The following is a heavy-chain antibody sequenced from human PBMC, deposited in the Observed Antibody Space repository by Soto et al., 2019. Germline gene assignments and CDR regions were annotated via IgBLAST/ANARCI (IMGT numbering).Heavy chain of an antibody. V-gene: IGHV1-18*01. Sequence: QVQLVQSGAEVKKPGASVTVSCKDSSYTFTTYGIIWLRQAPGQGLEWMGWISTYNGNIYYAQKFQGRVTMTTDKSTNTAYMELRSLRSDDTATYYCARDATNYFDYWGRGTLVTVSA. J-gene: IGHJ4*02. CDR1: SYTFTTYG. CDR2: ISTYNGNI. CDR3: ARDATNYFDY.